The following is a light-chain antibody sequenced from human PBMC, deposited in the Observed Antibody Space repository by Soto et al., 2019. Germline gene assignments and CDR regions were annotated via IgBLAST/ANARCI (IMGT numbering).Light chain of an antibody. V-gene: IGLV1-36*01. CDR2: YDD. CDR3: AAWDDSLNRYV. CDR1: ISNIGNNA. J-gene: IGLJ1*01. Sequence: HSLLSEPPSWSEAPRKRVTISCYGSISNIGNNAVNWYQQLPGKAPKLLIYYDDLLPSGVSDRFSGSKSGTSASLAISGLQSEDEADYYCAAWDDSLNRYVFGTGTKVTVL.